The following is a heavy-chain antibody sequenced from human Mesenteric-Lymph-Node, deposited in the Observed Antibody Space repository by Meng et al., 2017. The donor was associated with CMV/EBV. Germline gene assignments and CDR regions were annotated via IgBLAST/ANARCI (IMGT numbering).Heavy chain of an antibody. D-gene: IGHD1-7*01. CDR3: ARAQVAGPTEFDY. Sequence: SETLSLTCTASGYSISSGFYWGWIRQPPGKGLEWIASIYRSGSTNYNPSLKSRVTISLDTSKNQFSLRLTSVTAADTAVYYCARAQVAGPTEFDYWGQGTLVTVSS. J-gene: IGHJ4*02. CDR2: IYRSGST. V-gene: IGHV4-38-2*02. CDR1: GYSISSGFY.